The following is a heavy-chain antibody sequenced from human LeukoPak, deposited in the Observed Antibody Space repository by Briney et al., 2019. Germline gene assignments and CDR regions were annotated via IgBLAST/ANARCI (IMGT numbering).Heavy chain of an antibody. CDR1: GGSISSSSYY. CDR2: IYYSGST. Sequence: SETLSLTCTVSGGSISSSSYYWGWIRQLPGKGLEWIGSIYYSGSTYYNPSLKSRVTISVDTSKNQFSLKLSSVTAADTAVYYCARRSGRDHYGMDVWGQGTTVTVSS. V-gene: IGHV4-39*01. J-gene: IGHJ6*02. D-gene: IGHD2-15*01. CDR3: ARRSGRDHYGMDV.